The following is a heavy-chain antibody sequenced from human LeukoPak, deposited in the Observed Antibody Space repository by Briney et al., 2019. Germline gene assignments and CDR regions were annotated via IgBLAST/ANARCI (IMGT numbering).Heavy chain of an antibody. CDR3: ARDPRFGDTSKHYYYYYYMDV. V-gene: IGHV3-30*04. CDR1: GFTFSSYA. D-gene: IGHD3-10*01. J-gene: IGHJ6*03. Sequence: GRSLRLSCAASGFTFSSYAMHWVRQAPGKGLEWVAVISYDGSNKYYADSVKGRFTISRDNSKNTLYLQMNNLRAEDTAVYYCARDPRFGDTSKHYYYYYYMDVWGKGTTVTDSS. CDR2: ISYDGSNK.